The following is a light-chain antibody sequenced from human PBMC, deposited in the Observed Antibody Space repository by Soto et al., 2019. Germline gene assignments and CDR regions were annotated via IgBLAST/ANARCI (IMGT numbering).Light chain of an antibody. V-gene: IGLV2-14*03. CDR2: EVS. CDR1: SSDVGAYNY. J-gene: IGLJ3*02. CDR3: SSYTSGSTWL. Sequence: QSALTQPASVSGSPGQSITISCTGTSSDVGAYNYVSWYQQHPGKAPNLMIYEVSNRPSGVSNRFSGSKSANTASLTISGLQAGDEADYSCSSYTSGSTWLFGGGTKVTVL.